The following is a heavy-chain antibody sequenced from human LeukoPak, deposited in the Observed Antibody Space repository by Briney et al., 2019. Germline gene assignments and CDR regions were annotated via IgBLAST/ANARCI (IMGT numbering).Heavy chain of an antibody. Sequence: SVKVSCKASGGTFSSYAISWVRQAPGQGLEWMGRIIPILGIANYAQKFQGRVTITADKSTSTASMELSSLRSEDTAVYYCGRALPPYYGMGVWGQGTTVTVSS. V-gene: IGHV1-69*04. CDR1: GGTFSSYA. CDR3: GRALPPYYGMGV. D-gene: IGHD2-2*01. CDR2: IIPILGIA. J-gene: IGHJ6*02.